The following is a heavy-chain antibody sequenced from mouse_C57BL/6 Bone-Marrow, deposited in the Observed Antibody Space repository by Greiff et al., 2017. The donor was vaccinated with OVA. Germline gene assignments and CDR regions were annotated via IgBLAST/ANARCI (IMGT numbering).Heavy chain of an antibody. CDR1: GYTFTDYY. CDR3: ARDEAYDPDY. J-gene: IGHJ2*01. Sequence: EVQLQQSGPVLVKPGASVKMSCKASGYTFTDYYMNWVKQSHGKSLEWIGVINPYNGGTSYNQKFKGKATLTVDKSSSTAYMELNSLTSEDSAVYYCARDEAYDPDYWGQGTTLTVSS. D-gene: IGHD2-3*01. V-gene: IGHV1-19*01. CDR2: INPYNGGT.